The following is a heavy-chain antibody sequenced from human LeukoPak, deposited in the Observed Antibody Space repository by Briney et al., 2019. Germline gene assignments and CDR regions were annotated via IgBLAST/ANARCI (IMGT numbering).Heavy chain of an antibody. D-gene: IGHD2-15*01. CDR3: AEGFGGRVRS. CDR1: GDSFSDNGAA. Sequence: SQTLSLTCALSGDSFSDNGAAWNWVRQSPSRGLEWLGRTYYRSKWSPDYALLVKSLITISADTSKNQFSLQLNSVNPEDTAVYYCAEGFGGRVRSWGQGTLVTVSS. CDR2: TYYRSKWSP. V-gene: IGHV6-1*01. J-gene: IGHJ4*02.